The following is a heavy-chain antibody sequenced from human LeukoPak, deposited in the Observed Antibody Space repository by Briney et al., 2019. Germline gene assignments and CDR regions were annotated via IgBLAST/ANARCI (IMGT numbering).Heavy chain of an antibody. CDR1: GGSISSYY. Sequence: SETLSLTCTVSGGSISSYYWSWIRQPPGKGLEWIGYIYNSGSINYNPSLKSRVTISVDTSKNQFSLKLSSVTAADTAVYYCARWRMTSDAFDIWSQGTMVTVSS. V-gene: IGHV4-59*01. J-gene: IGHJ3*02. CDR2: IYNSGSI. CDR3: ARWRMTSDAFDI.